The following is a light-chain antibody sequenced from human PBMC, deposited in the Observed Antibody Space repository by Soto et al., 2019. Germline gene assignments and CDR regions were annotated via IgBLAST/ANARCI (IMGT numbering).Light chain of an antibody. CDR2: SSS. J-gene: IGKJ1*01. Sequence: IQVTQSPSTLSSSLGDSVTIXCRASQGIDTSLVGYQQKLANAPKLLIYSSSSLQRGVPPRFSCSGSATAFTRTISSLEPEDFAVYYGQQRSNWPPVFGQGTKVDIK. CDR1: QGIDTS. CDR3: QQRSNWPPV. V-gene: IGKV1-9*01.